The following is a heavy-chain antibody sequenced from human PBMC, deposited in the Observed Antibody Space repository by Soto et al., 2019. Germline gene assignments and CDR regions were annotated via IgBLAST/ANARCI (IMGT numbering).Heavy chain of an antibody. Sequence: SETLSLTCTVSGGSISSGSYYWAWIRQPPGKGLEWIGSIYYGGSTYYNASLKSRVTISVDTSKNQFSLKLSSVTAADTAVYYCARDGLVRAPLGGAFDVWGQRTMLTVSS. CDR2: IYYGGST. V-gene: IGHV4-39*02. J-gene: IGHJ3*01. D-gene: IGHD3-10*01. CDR1: GGSISSGSYY. CDR3: ARDGLVRAPLGGAFDV.